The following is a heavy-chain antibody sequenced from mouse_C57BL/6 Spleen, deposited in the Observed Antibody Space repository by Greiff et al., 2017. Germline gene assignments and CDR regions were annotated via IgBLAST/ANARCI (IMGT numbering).Heavy chain of an antibody. CDR2: ISSGSSTI. CDR3: SIYYTSYYYAMDY. D-gene: IGHD2-1*01. J-gene: IGHJ4*01. V-gene: IGHV5-17*01. CDR1: GFTFSDYG. Sequence: EVNVVESGGGLVKPGGSLKLSCAASGFTFSDYGMHWVRQAPEKGLEWVAYISSGSSTIYYADTVKGRFTISRDNAKNTLFLQMTSLRSEDTAMYYCSIYYTSYYYAMDYWGQGTSVTVSS.